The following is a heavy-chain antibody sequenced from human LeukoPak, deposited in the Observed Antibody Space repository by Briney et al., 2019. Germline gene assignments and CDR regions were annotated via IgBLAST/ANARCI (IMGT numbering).Heavy chain of an antibody. CDR2: INHSGST. CDR3: ASLSSVSVVVTANL. D-gene: IGHD2-21*02. Sequence: SETLSLTCAVYGGSFSGYYWSWIRQPPGKGLEWIGEINHSGSTNYNPSFKSRVTISVDTSKNQFSLKLSSVTAADTAVYYCASLSSVSVVVTANLWGQGTLVTVSS. J-gene: IGHJ4*02. CDR1: GGSFSGYY. V-gene: IGHV4-34*01.